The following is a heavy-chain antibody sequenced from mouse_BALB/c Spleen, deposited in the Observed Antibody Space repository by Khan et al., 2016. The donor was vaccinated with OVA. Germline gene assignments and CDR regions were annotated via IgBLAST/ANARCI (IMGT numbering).Heavy chain of an antibody. CDR3: ARGGYGPSYAMDY. D-gene: IGHD1-2*01. V-gene: IGHV1-39*01. Sequence: VQLQQSGPELEKPGASVKISCKASGYSFTGFNMNWVKQSNGKSLEWIGNIDPYYGGTPNNQKFKGKATLTVDKSSSTAYMQLKSLTSEDSAVYYCARGGYGPSYAMDYWGQGTSVTVSS. CDR2: IDPYYGGT. CDR1: GYSFTGFN. J-gene: IGHJ4*01.